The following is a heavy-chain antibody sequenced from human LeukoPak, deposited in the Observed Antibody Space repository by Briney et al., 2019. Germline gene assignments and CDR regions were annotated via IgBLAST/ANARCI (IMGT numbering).Heavy chain of an antibody. CDR3: ASGDYSGSGNTYCYFGL. D-gene: IGHD3-10*01. Sequence: PAHTLSLTCSVWVRSISNWYRSCIRQPGGKALEWIGRVYSSGRTNSNPSLKRRVTVSIDTAKTQFSLKLGSVTAADTAVYYCASGDYSGSGNTYCYFGLWGRGNLVTVSP. CDR2: VYSSGRT. CDR1: VRSISNWY. J-gene: IGHJ2*01. V-gene: IGHV4-4*07.